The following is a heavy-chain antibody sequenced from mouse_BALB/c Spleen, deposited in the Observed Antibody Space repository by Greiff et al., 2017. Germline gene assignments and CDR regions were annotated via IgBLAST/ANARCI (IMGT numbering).Heavy chain of an antibody. D-gene: IGHD1-1*01. CDR1: GFSLTGYG. Sequence: QVQLKESGPGLVAPSQSLSITCTVPGFSLTGYGVNWVRQPPGKGLEWLGMIWGDGSTDYNSALKSRLSISKDNSKSQVFLKMNSLQTDDTARYYCARDRAYYGSSYGAMDYWGQGTSVTVSS. CDR2: IWGDGST. J-gene: IGHJ4*01. CDR3: ARDRAYYGSSYGAMDY. V-gene: IGHV2-6-7*01.